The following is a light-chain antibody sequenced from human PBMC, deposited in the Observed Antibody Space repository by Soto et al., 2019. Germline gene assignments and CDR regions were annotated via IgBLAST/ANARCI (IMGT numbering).Light chain of an antibody. V-gene: IGKV1-39*01. CDR3: QQSYSTPRT. CDR1: QSISSY. CDR2: AAS. Sequence: DIQMTQSPSSLSASVGDRVTITCRASQSISSYLNWYQQKQGKAPKILIYAASSLQSGVPSRFSGSVSGTDFTLTISSLQPEDFETYYCQQSYSTPRTFGQGTKVDIK. J-gene: IGKJ1*01.